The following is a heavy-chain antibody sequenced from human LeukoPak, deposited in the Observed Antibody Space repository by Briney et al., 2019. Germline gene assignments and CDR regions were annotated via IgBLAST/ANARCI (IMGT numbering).Heavy chain of an antibody. J-gene: IGHJ4*02. CDR1: GNTFTGYY. CDR2: INTNRGGT. V-gene: IGHV1-2*02. D-gene: IGHD4-17*01. Sequence: GASVKVSCKASGNTFTGYYMHWVRQAPGQGLEWMGWINTNRGGTNYAQKFQGRVTMTRDTSISTAYMELSRLRSDDTAVYYCAREYGDYFDYWGQGTLVTVSS. CDR3: AREYGDYFDY.